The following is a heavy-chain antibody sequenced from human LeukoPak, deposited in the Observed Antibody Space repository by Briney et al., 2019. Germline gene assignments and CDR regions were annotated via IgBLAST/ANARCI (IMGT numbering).Heavy chain of an antibody. CDR1: GGSIRSRTIY. J-gene: IGHJ5*02. Sequence: SETLSLTCTVSGGSIRSRTIYWGWIRQPPGKGLEWIGSLYYSGNTNYSPPLKRRVSMSLDTSKNQFSLKLNSVTDADTALYYCAKGYTNVSQEVWLDPWGQGILVTVSS. V-gene: IGHV4-39*07. CDR2: LYYSGNT. CDR3: AKGYTNVSQEVWLDP. D-gene: IGHD4-11*01.